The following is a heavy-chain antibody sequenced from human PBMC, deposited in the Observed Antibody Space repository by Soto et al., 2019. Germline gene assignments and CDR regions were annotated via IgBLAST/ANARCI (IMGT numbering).Heavy chain of an antibody. V-gene: IGHV3-23*01. CDR1: GFTFSSYA. D-gene: IGHD3-22*01. CDR3: AKAPIPMIVVATYFDL. Sequence: GGSLRLSCAASGFTFSSYAMSWVRQAPGKGLEWVSAISGSGGSTYYADSVKGRFTISRDNSKNTLYLQMNSLRAEDTAVYYCAKAPIPMIVVATYFDLWGRGTLVTVSS. CDR2: ISGSGGST. J-gene: IGHJ2*01.